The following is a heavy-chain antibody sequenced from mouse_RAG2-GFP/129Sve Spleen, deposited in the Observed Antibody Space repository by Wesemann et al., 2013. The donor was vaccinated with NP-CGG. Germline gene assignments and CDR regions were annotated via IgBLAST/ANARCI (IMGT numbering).Heavy chain of an antibody. CDR1: GFTFSSYA. V-gene: IGHV5-9-1*01. D-gene: IGHD1-2*01. Sequence: EVMLVESGGGLVKPGGSLKLSCAASGFTFSSYAMSWVRQTPEKRLEWVATISSGGSYTYYPDSVKGRFTISRDNAKNTLYLQMSSLRSEDTAMYYCARRSTATWFAYWGPRDSGHCLC. CDR3: ARRSTATWFAY. J-gene: IGHJ3*01. CDR2: ISSGGSYT.